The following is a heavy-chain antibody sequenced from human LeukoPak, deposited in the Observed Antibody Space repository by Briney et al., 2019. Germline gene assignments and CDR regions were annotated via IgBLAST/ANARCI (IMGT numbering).Heavy chain of an antibody. D-gene: IGHD1-26*01. CDR1: GFTFSTHA. V-gene: IGHV3-30-3*01. CDR3: ARSGSYALWDY. Sequence: GRSLRLSCAASGFTFSTHAMHWARQAPGKGLEWVAVVSYDESNKFYADSVKGRFTVSRDNSKNSLYLQMNSLRAEDTAVYYCARSGSYALWDYWGQGTLVTVSS. J-gene: IGHJ4*02. CDR2: VSYDESNK.